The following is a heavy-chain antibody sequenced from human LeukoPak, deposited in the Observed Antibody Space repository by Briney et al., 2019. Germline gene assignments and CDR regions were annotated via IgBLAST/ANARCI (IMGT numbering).Heavy chain of an antibody. Sequence: ASVKVSCKASGYTFTGYYMHWVRQAPGQGLEWMGWINPNSGGTNYAQKFQGRVTMTRDTSITSAYMEVNRLRSDDTAFYYCARGRDGYNSELDYWGQGTLVTVSS. CDR3: ARGRDGYNSELDY. J-gene: IGHJ4*02. CDR2: INPNSGGT. CDR1: GYTFTGYY. D-gene: IGHD5-24*01. V-gene: IGHV1-2*02.